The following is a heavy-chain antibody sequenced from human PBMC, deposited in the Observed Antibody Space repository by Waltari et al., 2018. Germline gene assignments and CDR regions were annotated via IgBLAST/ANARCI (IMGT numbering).Heavy chain of an antibody. J-gene: IGHJ1*01. CDR1: GGSISTNYN. Sequence: QLQLQESGPGLVKPSETLSLTCTVPGGSISTNYNWGWIRQPPGKGLEWMGNMQYRGSTFYTPSLESRVTISLDTWKNQFSLRLSSVGAADTAVYFCGRIAFGDEGGYFQYWGQGTLVTVSS. D-gene: IGHD4-17*01. CDR3: GRIAFGDEGGYFQY. V-gene: IGHV4-39*01. CDR2: MQYRGST.